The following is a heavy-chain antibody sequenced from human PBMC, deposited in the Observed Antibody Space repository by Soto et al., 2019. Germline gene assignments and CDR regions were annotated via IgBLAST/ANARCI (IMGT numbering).Heavy chain of an antibody. CDR1: GFTFSSYA. CDR2: ISGSGGST. D-gene: IGHD3-10*01. Sequence: GGSLRLSCAASGFTFSSYAMSWVRQAPGKGLEWVSAISGSGGSTYYADSVKGRFTISRDNSKNTLYLQMNSLRAEDTAVYYCAKRVPKLYYGSGSYARNLFDYWGQGTLVTVSS. CDR3: AKRVPKLYYGSGSYARNLFDY. V-gene: IGHV3-23*01. J-gene: IGHJ4*02.